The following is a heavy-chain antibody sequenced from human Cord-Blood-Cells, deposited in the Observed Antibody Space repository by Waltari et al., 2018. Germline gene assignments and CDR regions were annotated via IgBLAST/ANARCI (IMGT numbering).Heavy chain of an antibody. CDR1: GLTSSSYG. J-gene: IGHJ3*02. CDR2: IWYDGINK. D-gene: IGHD7-27*01. Sequence: QVQLVESGGGVVQPGRSLRLSCAASGLTSSSYGMHWVRQAPGKGLGWVAVIWYDGINKYYADSVKGRFTISRDNSKNTLYLQMNSLRAEDTAVYYCARRSGDAFDIWGQGTMVTVSS. V-gene: IGHV3-33*01. CDR3: ARRSGDAFDI.